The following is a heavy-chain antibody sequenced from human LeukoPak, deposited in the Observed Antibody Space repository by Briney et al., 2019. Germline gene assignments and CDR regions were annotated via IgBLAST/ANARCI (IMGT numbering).Heavy chain of an antibody. CDR2: VSSGSTTT. V-gene: IGHV3-48*01. Sequence: GGSLRLSCVASGFTFSRFSMNRVRQAPGKGLEWISYVSSGSTTTYYADSVKGRFTISRDNAKNSLYLQMNSLRAEDTAVYYYARDLGSFSSGPPFDYWGQGSLVTVSS. J-gene: IGHJ4*02. D-gene: IGHD3-16*01. CDR3: ARDLGSFSSGPPFDY. CDR1: GFTFSRFS.